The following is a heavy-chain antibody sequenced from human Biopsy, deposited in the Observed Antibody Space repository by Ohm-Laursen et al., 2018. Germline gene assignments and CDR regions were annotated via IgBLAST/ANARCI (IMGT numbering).Heavy chain of an antibody. J-gene: IGHJ1*01. Sequence: SQTLSLTCAVSGGSFTGHYWSWIRQRPGKGLEWIGHISHTGYTSYKSSLKSRVTISLDTSRRHFSLRLTSLAAADTAVYYCARGSNEYGGLYFPHWGQGTLVTVSS. CDR3: ARGSNEYGGLYFPH. D-gene: IGHD4-23*01. CDR1: GGSFTGHY. V-gene: IGHV4-59*11. CDR2: ISHTGYT.